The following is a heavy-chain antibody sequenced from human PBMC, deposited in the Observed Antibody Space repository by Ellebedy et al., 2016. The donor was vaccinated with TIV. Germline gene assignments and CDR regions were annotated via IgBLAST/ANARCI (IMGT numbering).Heavy chain of an antibody. V-gene: IGHV1-46*01. J-gene: IGHJ6*02. CDR3: ARDRDAFMASYYYYGLDV. D-gene: IGHD3-3*02. CDR2: INPRGGYT. CDR1: GYNFTSYD. Sequence: AASVKVSCKTSGYNFTSYDINWVRQAPGQGLDWMGIINPRGGYTSYAQKFQGRVTMTRDTSTSTVYMELSSLSPEDTAVYYCARDRDAFMASYYYYGLDVWGQGTTVTVSS.